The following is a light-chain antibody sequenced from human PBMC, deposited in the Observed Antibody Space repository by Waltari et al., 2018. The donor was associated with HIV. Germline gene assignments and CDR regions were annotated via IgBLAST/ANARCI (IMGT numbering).Light chain of an antibody. CDR1: SSDVGGYQY. Sequence: QSALTQPASVSGSPGQSITISCTGTSSDVGGYQYVSLYQQHPGKAPKLMIFDVSNRPSGVCHGYSGAKSGKTVSLTFSGLQDEDESHYFCSSNTITATLVLFGGWTKLTVL. J-gene: IGLJ3*02. V-gene: IGLV2-14*03. CDR3: SSNTITATLVL. CDR2: DVS.